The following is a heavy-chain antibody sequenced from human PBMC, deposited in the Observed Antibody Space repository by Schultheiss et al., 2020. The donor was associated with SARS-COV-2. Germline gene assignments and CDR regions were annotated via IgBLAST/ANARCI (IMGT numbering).Heavy chain of an antibody. J-gene: IGHJ4*02. V-gene: IGHV4-4*08. CDR2: IYSSGST. CDR1: GGSISSYY. CDR3: AKGPWAEIDF. D-gene: IGHD1-26*01. Sequence: SETLSLTCTVSGGSISSYYWSWIRQPPGKGLEWIGYIYSSGSTYYNPSLKSRLTISVDTSKNQFSVRLNSVTAADTAVYFCAKGPWAEIDFWGQGTLVTVSS.